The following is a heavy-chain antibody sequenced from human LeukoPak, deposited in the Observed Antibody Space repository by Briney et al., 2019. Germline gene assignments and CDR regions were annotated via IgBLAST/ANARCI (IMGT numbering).Heavy chain of an antibody. CDR2: IYSSVST. J-gene: IGHJ4*02. V-gene: IGHV4-39*01. CDR1: GGSISSNAYY. D-gene: IGHD3-10*01. Sequence: PSETLSLTCTVSGGSISSNAYYWAWIRQPPGKGLEWIGSIYSSVSTYYNPSLKSRVTISVDTSKNQFSLKLSSVTAADTAVYYCARGVYYGSGSKPRFDYWGQGTLVTVSS. CDR3: ARGVYYGSGSKPRFDY.